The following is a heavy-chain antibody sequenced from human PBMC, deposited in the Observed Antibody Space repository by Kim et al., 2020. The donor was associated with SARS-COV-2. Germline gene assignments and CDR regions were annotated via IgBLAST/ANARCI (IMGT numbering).Heavy chain of an antibody. D-gene: IGHD3-10*01. CDR1: GGSISSYY. J-gene: IGHJ4*02. CDR3: ARGSSGSYYLPLPYFDY. CDR2: IYYSGST. Sequence: SETLSLTCTVSGGSISSYYWSWIRQPPGKGLEWIGYIYYSGSTNYNPSLKSRVTISVDTSKNQFSLKLSSVTAADTAVYYCARGSSGSYYLPLPYFDYWGQGTLVTVSS. V-gene: IGHV4-59*01.